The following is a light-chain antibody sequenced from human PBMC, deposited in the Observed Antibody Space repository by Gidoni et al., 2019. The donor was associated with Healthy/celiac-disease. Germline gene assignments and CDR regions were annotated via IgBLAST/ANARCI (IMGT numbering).Light chain of an antibody. CDR3: QQSYSTPQLT. V-gene: IGKV1-39*01. CDR2: AAS. Sequence: IQMPRSPSSLSASVGDRVTITCRASQSISSYLNWYQQKPGKAPKLLIYAASSLQSGVPSRFSGSGSGTDFTLTISSLQPEDFATYYCQQSYSTPQLTFGGGTKVEIK. J-gene: IGKJ4*01. CDR1: QSISSY.